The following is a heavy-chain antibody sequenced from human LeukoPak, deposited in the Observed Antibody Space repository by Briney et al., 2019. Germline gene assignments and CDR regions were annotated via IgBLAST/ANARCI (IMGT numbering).Heavy chain of an antibody. CDR2: IYTSGST. J-gene: IGHJ4*02. Sequence: IPSETLSLTCTVSGGSISSGSYYWSWIRQPAGKGLEWIGRIYTSGSTNYNPSLKSRVTISVDTSKNQFSLRLSSVTAADTAVYYCARAGSGSSGYYYFDYWGQGTLVTVSS. CDR3: ARAGSGSSGYYYFDY. CDR1: GGSISSGSYY. D-gene: IGHD3-22*01. V-gene: IGHV4-61*02.